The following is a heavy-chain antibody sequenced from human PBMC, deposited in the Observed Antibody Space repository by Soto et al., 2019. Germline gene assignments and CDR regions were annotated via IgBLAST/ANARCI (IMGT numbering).Heavy chain of an antibody. D-gene: IGHD4-4*01. Sequence: SVKVSCKASGGTFSSYAISWVRQAPGQGLEWMGGIIPIFGTANYAQKFQGRVTITADESTSTAYLQWNTLKASDTATYYCARHISNFRYYYYAMDVWGQGTTVTVSS. CDR3: ARHISNFRYYYYAMDV. V-gene: IGHV1-69*13. J-gene: IGHJ6*02. CDR1: GGTFSSYA. CDR2: IIPIFGTA.